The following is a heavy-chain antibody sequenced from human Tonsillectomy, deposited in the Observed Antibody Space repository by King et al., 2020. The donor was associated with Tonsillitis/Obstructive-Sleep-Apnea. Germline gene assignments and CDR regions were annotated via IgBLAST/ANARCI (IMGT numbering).Heavy chain of an antibody. D-gene: IGHD6-19*01. V-gene: IGHV4-59*01. CDR3: ARIDRGTGWYQDS. Sequence: QLQESGPGLVKPSETLSLPCSVSGGSISSAYYWAWIRQPPGKGLEWIGYIYFSGTTTYNPSLEGRLTMSVATSARQLSLRLTSATAADTAVYYCARIDRGTGWYQDSWGQGTLVTVSS. CDR1: GGSISSAYY. J-gene: IGHJ4*02. CDR2: IYFSGTT.